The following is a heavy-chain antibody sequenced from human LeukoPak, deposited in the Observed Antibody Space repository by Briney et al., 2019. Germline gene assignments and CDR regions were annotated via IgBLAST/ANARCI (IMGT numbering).Heavy chain of an antibody. D-gene: IGHD3-10*01. V-gene: IGHV4-34*01. CDR1: GGSFSGYY. CDR2: INHSGST. J-gene: IGHJ4*02. CDR3: ARGRVFGDPEDY. Sequence: PSETLSLTCAVYGGSFSGYYWSWIRQPPGKGLEWIGEINHSGSTNYNPSLKSRVTISVDTSKNQFSLKLSSVTAADTAVYYCARGRVFGDPEDYWGQGTLVTVSS.